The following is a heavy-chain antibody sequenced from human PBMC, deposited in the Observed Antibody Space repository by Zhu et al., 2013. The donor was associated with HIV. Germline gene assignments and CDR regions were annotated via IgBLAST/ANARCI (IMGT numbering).Heavy chain of an antibody. Sequence: QVQLVQSGAEVKKPGASVKVSCKGFWIHLHRLLYTTGVRQAPGQGLEWMGWINSNSGGTNYAQRFQGRVTMTRDTSISTAYMELSRLRPDDTAVYYCARVRGEGDGAYYYHYMDVWGKGTTVTVSS. CDR2: INSNSGGT. D-gene: IGHD3-10*01. CDR3: ARVRGEGDGAYYYHYMDV. CDR1: IHLHRLL. J-gene: IGHJ6*03. V-gene: IGHV1-2*02.